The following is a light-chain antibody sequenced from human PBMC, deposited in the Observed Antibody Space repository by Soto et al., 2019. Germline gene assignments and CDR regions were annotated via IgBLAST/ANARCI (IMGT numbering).Light chain of an antibody. CDR1: NIGSKN. CDR3: QVWDSSTVV. Sequence: SDELTQPLSVSVALGQTARITCGGNNIGSKNVHWYQLNPGQAPVLVIYRDTNRPSGIPERFSGSNSGNTATLAISRAQAGDDADYYCQVWDSSTVVFGGGTKLTVL. V-gene: IGLV3-9*01. J-gene: IGLJ2*01. CDR2: RDT.